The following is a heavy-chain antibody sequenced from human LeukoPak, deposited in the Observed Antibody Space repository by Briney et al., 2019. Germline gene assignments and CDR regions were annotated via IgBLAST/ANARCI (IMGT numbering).Heavy chain of an antibody. J-gene: IGHJ1*01. CDR3: ARDGHYDILTGYFQD. CDR1: GGTFSSYA. D-gene: IGHD3-9*01. Sequence: SVKVSCKASGGTFSSYAISWVRQAPGQGLEWMGGIIPIFGTANYAQKFQGRVTITADESTSTAYMELSSLRSEDTAVYYCARDGHYDILTGYFQDWGQGTLVTVSS. V-gene: IGHV1-69*13. CDR2: IIPIFGTA.